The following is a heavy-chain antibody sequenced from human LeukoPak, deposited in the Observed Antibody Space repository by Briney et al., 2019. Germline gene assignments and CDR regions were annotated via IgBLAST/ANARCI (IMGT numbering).Heavy chain of an antibody. CDR2: ISGSGGST. V-gene: IGHV3-23*01. Sequence: GGSLRLSCAASGFTVSSYYMSWVRQAPGKGLEWVSAISGSGGSTYYADSVKGRFTISRDNSKNTQYLQMNSLRAEDTAVYYCAKDPSWSGYFDYWGQGTLVTVSS. CDR1: GFTVSSYY. CDR3: AKDPSWSGYFDY. J-gene: IGHJ4*02. D-gene: IGHD6-13*01.